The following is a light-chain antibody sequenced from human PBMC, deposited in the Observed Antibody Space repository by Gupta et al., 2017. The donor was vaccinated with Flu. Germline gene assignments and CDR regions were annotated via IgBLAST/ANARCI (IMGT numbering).Light chain of an antibody. J-gene: IGKJ2*01. CDR1: QSLTSNY. Sequence: ELVFTHSPGTLSLSPGERATLSCRSSQSLTSNYVSWYQLTPGQAPRLLIYATSIRPAGIADRFSGSGSGTDFTLSIRRVEPEDSAVYFCQQYGNSPYTFGQGTKLQIK. CDR3: QQYGNSPYT. CDR2: ATS. V-gene: IGKV3-20*01.